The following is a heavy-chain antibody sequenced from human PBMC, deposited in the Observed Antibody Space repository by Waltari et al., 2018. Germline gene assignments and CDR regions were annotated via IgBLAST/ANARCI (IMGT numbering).Heavy chain of an antibody. CDR3: VRGWWENSFDL. CDR1: GFKISGFS. V-gene: IGHV3-48*02. Sequence: LWESGGGLIQPGDSLRLSCEASGFKISGFSVDWVRQAPGKGLEWIAFIGPGGSPIYYADSVRGPFTISRHDVYNLVYLQMENLRDEDSALYYCVRGWWENSFDLWGQGTRVTVSS. J-gene: IGHJ3*01. D-gene: IGHD2-8*02. CDR2: IGPGGSPI.